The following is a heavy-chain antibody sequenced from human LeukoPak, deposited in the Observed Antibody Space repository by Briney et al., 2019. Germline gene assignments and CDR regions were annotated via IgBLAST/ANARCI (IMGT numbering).Heavy chain of an antibody. CDR2: INHSGST. CDR3: ARLLLGYWQTKYYFDY. J-gene: IGHJ4*02. D-gene: IGHD5-18*01. V-gene: IGHV4-34*01. Sequence: PSETLPLTCAVYGGSFSGYYWSWIRQPPGKELEWIGEINHSGSTNYNPSLKSRVTISVDTSKNQFSLKLSSVTAADTAVYYCARLLLGYWQTKYYFDYWGQGTLVTVSS. CDR1: GGSFSGYY.